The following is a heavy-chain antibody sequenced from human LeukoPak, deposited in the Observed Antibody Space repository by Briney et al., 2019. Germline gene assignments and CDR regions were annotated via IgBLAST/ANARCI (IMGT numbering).Heavy chain of an antibody. CDR2: IIPIFGTA. V-gene: IGHV1-69*13. CDR1: GYTFTAYY. CDR3: ASDEVLSGSYQIDY. D-gene: IGHD1-26*01. J-gene: IGHJ4*02. Sequence: SVKVSCKASGYTFTAYYMHWVRQAPGQGLEWMGGIIPIFGTANYAQKFQGRVTITADESTSTAYMELSSLRSEDTAVYYCASDEVLSGSYQIDYWGQGTLVTVSS.